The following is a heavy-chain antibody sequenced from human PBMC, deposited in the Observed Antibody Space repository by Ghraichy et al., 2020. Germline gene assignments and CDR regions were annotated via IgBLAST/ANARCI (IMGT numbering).Heavy chain of an antibody. D-gene: IGHD4/OR15-4a*01. CDR1: GFTFSSYW. V-gene: IGHV3-74*01. CDR2: INSDGSST. J-gene: IGHJ6*02. Sequence: GGSLRLSCAASGFTFSSYWMHWVRQAPGKGLVWVSRINSDGSSTSYADSVKGRFTISRDNAKNTLYLQMNSLRAEDTAVYYCARARTHGATTPALTSYYGMDVWGQGTTVTVSS. CDR3: ARARTHGATTPALTSYYGMDV.